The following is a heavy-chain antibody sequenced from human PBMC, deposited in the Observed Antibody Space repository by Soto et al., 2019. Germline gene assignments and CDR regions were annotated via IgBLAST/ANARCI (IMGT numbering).Heavy chain of an antibody. CDR2: INPNGGST. CDR1: GYSFTTYY. V-gene: IGHV1-46*03. CDR3: AAFCSAGGCLPGLWN. D-gene: IGHD2-15*01. Sequence: QVVQSGAEVRKPGASVKVSCKASGYSFTTYYIHWFRQAPGQGLEWMAIINPNGGSTNSAQKFQGRVTVTRDMSASTVYMELSSLRSDDTAVCYCAAFCSAGGCLPGLWNWGRGTMVTVSS. J-gene: IGHJ3*01.